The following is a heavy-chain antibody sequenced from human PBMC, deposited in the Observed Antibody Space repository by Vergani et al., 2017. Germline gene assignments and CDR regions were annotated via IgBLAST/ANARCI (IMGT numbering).Heavy chain of an antibody. D-gene: IGHD3-16*01. Sequence: QVDLIESGGGVVQPGGSLRLSCRASGFNFKDYGMHWVRQAPGKGLEWVAFIQFDGSNQYYADSVKGRFTLSRDFSKNTLYLQMNSLRTDDTATYYCAKHFRGWGIDYGGQGTQVIVSS. V-gene: IGHV3-30*02. CDR3: AKHFRGWGIDY. J-gene: IGHJ4*02. CDR2: IQFDGSNQ. CDR1: GFNFKDYG.